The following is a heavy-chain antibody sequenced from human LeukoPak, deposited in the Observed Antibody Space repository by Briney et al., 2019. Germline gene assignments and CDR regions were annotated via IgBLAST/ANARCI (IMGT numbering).Heavy chain of an antibody. J-gene: IGHJ3*02. Sequence: PSQTLSLTCAVSGGSISSGGSSWSWIRQPPGKGLERIGYIFHSGSTYFNPSLKSRVTISIDRSKNQLSLRLSSVTAADTAVYFCARERIRGAFDIWGQGTMVTVSS. V-gene: IGHV4-30-2*01. CDR1: GGSISSGGSS. CDR2: IFHSGST. CDR3: ARERIRGAFDI.